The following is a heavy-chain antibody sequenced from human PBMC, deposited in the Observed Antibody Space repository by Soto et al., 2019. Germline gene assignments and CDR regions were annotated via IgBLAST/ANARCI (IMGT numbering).Heavy chain of an antibody. J-gene: IGHJ6*02. D-gene: IGHD4-17*01. CDR3: ASHYGDYYYYGMDV. CDR1: GFTFSSHW. V-gene: IGHV3-7*02. Sequence: GGSLRLSCVASGFTFSSHWMTWVRQAPGKGLEWVANIKEDGSDIYYADSVKGRFTISRDNAKNSLYLQMNSLRAEDTAVYYCASHYGDYYYYGMDVWGQGTTVTVSS. CDR2: IKEDGSDI.